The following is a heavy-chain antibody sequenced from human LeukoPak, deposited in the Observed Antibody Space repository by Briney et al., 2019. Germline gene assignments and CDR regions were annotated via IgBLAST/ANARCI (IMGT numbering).Heavy chain of an antibody. CDR3: ARDMYYYDSSGFYYGY. Sequence: ASVKVSCKASGYTFTNYGVTWVRQAPGQGLEWMGWISAHNGITNYAQKFQGRVTMTTDTSTSTAYMELRSLKYDDTAVYYCARDMYYYDSSGFYYGYWGQGTLVTVSS. CDR2: ISAHNGIT. V-gene: IGHV1-18*01. D-gene: IGHD3-22*01. J-gene: IGHJ4*02. CDR1: GYTFTNYG.